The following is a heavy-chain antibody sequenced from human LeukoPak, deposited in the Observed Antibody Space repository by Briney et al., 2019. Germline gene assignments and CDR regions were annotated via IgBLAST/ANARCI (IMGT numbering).Heavy chain of an antibody. Sequence: GGSLRLSCAASGFTFSSYSMNWVRQAPGKGLEWVSYISSSSSTIYYADSVKGRFTISRDNAKNSLYLQMNSLRAEDTAVYYCATPLDPDGSGTHGPFDYWGQGTLVTVSS. CDR1: GFTFSSYS. CDR2: ISSSSSTI. V-gene: IGHV3-48*04. D-gene: IGHD3-10*01. CDR3: ATPLDPDGSGTHGPFDY. J-gene: IGHJ4*02.